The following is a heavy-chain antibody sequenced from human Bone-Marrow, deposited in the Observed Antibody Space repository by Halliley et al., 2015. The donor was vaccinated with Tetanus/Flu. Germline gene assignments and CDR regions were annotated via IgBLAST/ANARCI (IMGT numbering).Heavy chain of an antibody. V-gene: IGHV3-30*18. Sequence: AFLSFDGTYKYYADSVKGRFTISRDNFKNTLYLQLDSLRPADTALYYCAKDGYHYPSRYYFDQWGQGALVTVSS. D-gene: IGHD5-18*01. CDR2: LSFDGTYK. J-gene: IGHJ4*02. CDR3: AKDGYHYPSRYYFDQ.